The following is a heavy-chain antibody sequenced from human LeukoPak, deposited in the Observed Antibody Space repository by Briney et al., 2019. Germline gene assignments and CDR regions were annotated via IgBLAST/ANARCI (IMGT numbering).Heavy chain of an antibody. CDR2: IGTAGDT. V-gene: IGHV3-13*01. Sequence: GGSLRLSCAASGFTFSSYDMHWVRQATGKGLEWVSAIGTAGDTYYPGSVKGRFTISRENAKNSLYLQMNSLRAGDTAVYYCARELPGGNPGRGIDYWGQGTLVTVSS. CDR3: ARELPGGNPGRGIDY. D-gene: IGHD4-23*01. J-gene: IGHJ4*02. CDR1: GFTFSSYD.